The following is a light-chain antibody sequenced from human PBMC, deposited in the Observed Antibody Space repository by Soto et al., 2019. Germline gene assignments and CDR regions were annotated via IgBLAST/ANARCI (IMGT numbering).Light chain of an antibody. CDR3: LLSHSGTRV. Sequence: QAVVTQEPSLTVSPGGTVTLTCGSSTGTVTSGHYPYWFQQKPGQAPRTLIYDTSNKHSWTPARFSGSLLGGKAALTLSGAQPEDEADYYCLLSHSGTRVFGGGTQLTVL. CDR1: TGTVTSGHY. J-gene: IGLJ3*02. CDR2: DTS. V-gene: IGLV7-46*01.